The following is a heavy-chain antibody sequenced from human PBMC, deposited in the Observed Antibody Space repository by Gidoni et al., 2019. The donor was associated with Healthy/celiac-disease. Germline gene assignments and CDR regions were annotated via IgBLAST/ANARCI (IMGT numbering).Heavy chain of an antibody. D-gene: IGHD6-13*01. CDR2: ISGSGGST. CDR1: GFPFCRYA. V-gene: IGHV3-23*01. Sequence: DVQLLESGGGLVQPGGSLRPSCAASGFPFCRYAMSWVRQAPGKGLEWVSAISGSGGSTYYADSVKGRFTISRDNSKNTLYLQMNSLRAEDTAVYYCAKVDGREQQLVFDYWGQGTLVTVSS. J-gene: IGHJ4*02. CDR3: AKVDGREQQLVFDY.